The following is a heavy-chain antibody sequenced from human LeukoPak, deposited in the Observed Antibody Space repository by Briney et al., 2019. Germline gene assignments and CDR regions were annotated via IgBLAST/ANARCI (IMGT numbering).Heavy chain of an antibody. D-gene: IGHD3-10*01. V-gene: IGHV1-2*02. Sequence: ASVKVSCKASGYTFTDYYMHWVRQAPGQGLEWMGWINPNSGGTNYAQKFQGRVTMTRDTSISTAYMELSRLTSDDTAVYYCARVELLLNWIAPWGQGTLVTVSS. J-gene: IGHJ5*02. CDR2: INPNSGGT. CDR1: GYTFTDYY. CDR3: ARVELLLNWIAP.